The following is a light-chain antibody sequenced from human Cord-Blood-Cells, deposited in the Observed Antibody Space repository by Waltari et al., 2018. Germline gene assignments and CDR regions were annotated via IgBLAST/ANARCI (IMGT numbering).Light chain of an antibody. CDR3: CSYAGSSTFDVG. J-gene: IGLJ2*01. V-gene: IGLV2-23*03. CDR1: RSAVGSYNL. CDR2: AGS. Sequence: QSALTQPASVSGSPGQSITIPCTGTRSAVGSYNLVSGYQQHPDTAPKLMIYAGSKRPAGVVNRFSGSKSGNRASLTLSGLQAEDEADDYCCSYAGSSTFDVGFGGGAKLTGL.